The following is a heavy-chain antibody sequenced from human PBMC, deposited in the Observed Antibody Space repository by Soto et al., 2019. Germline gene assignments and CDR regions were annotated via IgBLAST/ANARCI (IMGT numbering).Heavy chain of an antibody. CDR1: GFMFSSFS. CDR3: AREGGTAVAGTRGDY. D-gene: IGHD6-19*01. Sequence: EVQLVESGGGLVKPGGSLRLSCAASGFMFSSFSMNWVRQAPGKGLEWVSSISSSSRYMYYADSVKGRFTNSRDNAKNSVYMQRKSMGGGETDDYFCAREGGTAVAGTRGDYWGRGTLVTVST. V-gene: IGHV3-21*02. CDR2: ISSSSRYM. J-gene: IGHJ4*02.